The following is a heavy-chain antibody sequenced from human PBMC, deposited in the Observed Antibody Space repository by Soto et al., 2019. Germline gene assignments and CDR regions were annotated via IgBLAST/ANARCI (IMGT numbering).Heavy chain of an antibody. CDR2: IYYSGST. D-gene: IGHD6-13*01. V-gene: IGHV4-39*01. J-gene: IGHJ6*02. Sequence: SETLSLTCTVAGGSISSSSYYWGWIRQPPGKGLEWIGSIYYSGSTYYNPSLKSRVTISVDTSKNQFSLKLSSVTAADTAVYYCARRTPADYYYYGMDVWGQGTTVTVSS. CDR1: GGSISSSSYY. CDR3: ARRTPADYYYYGMDV.